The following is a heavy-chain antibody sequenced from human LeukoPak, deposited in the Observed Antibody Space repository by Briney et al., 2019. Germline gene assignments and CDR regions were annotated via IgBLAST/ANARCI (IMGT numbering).Heavy chain of an antibody. Sequence: SETLSLTCTVSGGSTSSYYWSWIRQPAGKGLEWIGRIYTSGSTNYNPSLKSRVTMSVDTSKNQFSLKLSSVTAADTAVYCCARDVGYSSSWYSPQFDYWGQGTLVTVSS. CDR1: GGSTSSYY. CDR3: ARDVGYSSSWYSPQFDY. J-gene: IGHJ4*02. D-gene: IGHD6-13*01. CDR2: IYTSGST. V-gene: IGHV4-4*07.